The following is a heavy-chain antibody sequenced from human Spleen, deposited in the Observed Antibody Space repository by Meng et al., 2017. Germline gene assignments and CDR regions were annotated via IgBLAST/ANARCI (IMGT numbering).Heavy chain of an antibody. CDR1: GFTFSDYY. D-gene: IGHD1-1*01. J-gene: IGHJ1*01. CDR3: TNDRLNH. V-gene: IGHV3-11*04. CDR2: ISPSGVNI. Sequence: GESLKISCAASGFTFSDYYMSWIRQAPGKGLEWVSYISPSGVNIDYADSVKGRFTISRDNAKNTLYLQMNSLRAEDTAVYYCTNDRLNHWGQGTLVTVSS.